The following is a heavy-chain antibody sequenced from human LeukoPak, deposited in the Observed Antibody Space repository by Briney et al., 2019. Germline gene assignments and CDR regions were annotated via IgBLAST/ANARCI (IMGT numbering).Heavy chain of an antibody. Sequence: GGSLRLSCAASGFTFSSYSMNWVRRAPGKGLEWVSSISLSSSFIYYADSVKGRFAISRDNAKNSLYLQMNSLRVEDTAVYYRASEYLHVRATNGYFDYWGQGTLVTVSS. J-gene: IGHJ4*02. D-gene: IGHD1-26*01. CDR1: GFTFSSYS. V-gene: IGHV3-21*01. CDR3: ASEYLHVRATNGYFDY. CDR2: ISLSSSFI.